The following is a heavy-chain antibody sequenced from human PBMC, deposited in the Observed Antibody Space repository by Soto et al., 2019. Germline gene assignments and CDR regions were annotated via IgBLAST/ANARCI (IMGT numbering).Heavy chain of an antibody. CDR3: ARTYYYGSFETRFDP. J-gene: IGHJ5*02. D-gene: IGHD3-10*01. V-gene: IGHV4-34*01. CDR2: INHSGST. Sequence: SETLSLTCAVYGGSFSGYYWSWIRQPPGKGLEWIGEINHSGSTNYNPSLKSRVTISVDTSKNQFSLKLSSVTAADTAVYYCARTYYYGSFETRFDPWGQGTLVTVPS. CDR1: GGSFSGYY.